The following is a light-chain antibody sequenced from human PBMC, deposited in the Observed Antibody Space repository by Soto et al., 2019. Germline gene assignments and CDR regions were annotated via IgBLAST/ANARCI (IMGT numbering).Light chain of an antibody. CDR2: YDD. Sequence: QSVLTQPPSVSDAPRQRASISCSGSTSNIGKNAVNWYQQLPGKAPRLLIYYDDLLPSGISDRFSASKSGASASLAISGLQSEDEADYYCAAWDDSLNGVVFGGGTKVTVL. V-gene: IGLV1-36*01. CDR3: AAWDDSLNGVV. CDR1: TSNIGKNA. J-gene: IGLJ2*01.